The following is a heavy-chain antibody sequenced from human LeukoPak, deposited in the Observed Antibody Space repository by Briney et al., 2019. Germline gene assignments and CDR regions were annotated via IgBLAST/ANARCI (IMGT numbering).Heavy chain of an antibody. CDR3: AREPHYDLLTGYASGYLDL. D-gene: IGHD3-9*01. V-gene: IGHV1-2*02. CDR2: INSNSGDT. CDR1: GYTFTGYY. Sequence: ASVNVSCNASGYTFTGYYMHWVRHAPGQGLEWMGWINSNSGDTNYAQKFQGRVTMTRDTSISTAYMELSRLRSDDTAVYYCAREPHYDLLTGYASGYLDLWGRGTLLTVSS. J-gene: IGHJ2*01.